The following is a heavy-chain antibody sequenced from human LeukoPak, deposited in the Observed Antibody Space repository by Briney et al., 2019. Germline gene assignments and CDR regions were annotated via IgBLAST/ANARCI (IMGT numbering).Heavy chain of an antibody. D-gene: IGHD6-13*01. CDR2: ISYDGSNK. J-gene: IGHJ4*02. V-gene: IGHV3-30*18. CDR1: GFTFSSYG. CDR3: AKHSSSWYFDY. Sequence: GGSLRLSCAASGFTFSSYGMHWVRQAPGKGLEWVAVISYDGSNKYYGDSVKGRFTISRDNSKDTLYLQMNRLRAEDTAVYYCAKHSSSWYFDYWGQGTLVTVSS.